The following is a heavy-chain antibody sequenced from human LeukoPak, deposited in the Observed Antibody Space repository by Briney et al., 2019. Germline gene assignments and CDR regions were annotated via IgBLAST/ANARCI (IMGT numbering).Heavy chain of an antibody. J-gene: IGHJ4*02. CDR2: ISSSSSYI. V-gene: IGHV3-21*01. CDR1: GFTFSSYS. Sequence: GGSLRLSCAASGFTFSSYSMNWVRQAPGKGLEWVSSISSSSSYIYYADSVKGRFTISGDNAKNSLYLQMNSLRAEDTAVYYCARESDYGDYFDYWGQGTLVTVSS. CDR3: ARESDYGDYFDY. D-gene: IGHD4-17*01.